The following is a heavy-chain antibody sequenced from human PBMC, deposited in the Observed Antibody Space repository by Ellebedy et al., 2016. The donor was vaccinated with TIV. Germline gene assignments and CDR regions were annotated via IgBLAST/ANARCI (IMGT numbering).Heavy chain of an antibody. CDR1: GFTFTTFT. Sequence: GESLKISCAASGFTFTTFTMNWVRQAPGKGLEWVANIKEDGSERNHVDSVKGRFTVSRDNAKNTLYLQMNSLRAEDTAVYYCARRSQHFDWLLGAALDIWGQGVMVTVSS. J-gene: IGHJ3*02. D-gene: IGHD3-9*01. V-gene: IGHV3-7*01. CDR3: ARRSQHFDWLLGAALDI. CDR2: IKEDGSER.